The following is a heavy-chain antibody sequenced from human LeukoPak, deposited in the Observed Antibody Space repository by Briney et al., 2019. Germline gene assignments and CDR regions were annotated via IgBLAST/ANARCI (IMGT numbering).Heavy chain of an antibody. Sequence: SETLSLTCTVSGGSISSGGYYWSWIRQHPGKGLEWIGYIYYSGSTNYNPSLKSRVTISVDTSKNQFSLKLSSVTAADTAVYYCARLALQDYFYDYWGQGTLVTVSS. CDR3: ARLALQDYFYDY. CDR1: GGSISSGGYY. V-gene: IGHV4-31*03. CDR2: IYYSGST. D-gene: IGHD2/OR15-2a*01. J-gene: IGHJ4*02.